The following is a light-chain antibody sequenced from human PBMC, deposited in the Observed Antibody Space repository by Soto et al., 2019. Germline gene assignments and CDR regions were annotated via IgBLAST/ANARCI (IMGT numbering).Light chain of an antibody. CDR2: DND. Sequence: QSVLTQPPSVSGAPGQRIIISCTGSSSNIGAGFDVHWYQHLPGTAPKLLVYDNDNRPSGLPARFSDSRSGTSASLAITSLQADDEADYYCQSYDNSLGGVVFGGGTKLTVL. CDR3: QSYDNSLGGVV. J-gene: IGLJ2*01. CDR1: SSNIGAGFD. V-gene: IGLV1-40*01.